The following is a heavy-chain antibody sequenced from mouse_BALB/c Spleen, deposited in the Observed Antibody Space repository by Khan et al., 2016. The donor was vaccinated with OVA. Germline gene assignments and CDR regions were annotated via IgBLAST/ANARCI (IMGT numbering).Heavy chain of an antibody. D-gene: IGHD1-2*01. J-gene: IGHJ2*01. CDR3: ARTARIKY. Sequence: EVQLQESGPGLVKPSQSLSLTCTVTGYSITSGYGWNWIRQFPGNKLEWMGYISYSGSTNYNPSLKSRISLHRAPSKNQFFLQLNSVTTEDTATYYCARTARIKYWGQGTTLTVAS. V-gene: IGHV3-2*02. CDR1: GYSITSGYG. CDR2: ISYSGST.